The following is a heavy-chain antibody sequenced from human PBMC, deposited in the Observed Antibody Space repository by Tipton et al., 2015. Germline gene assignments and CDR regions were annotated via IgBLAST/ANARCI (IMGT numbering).Heavy chain of an antibody. CDR2: IYYSGST. J-gene: IGHJ5*02. D-gene: IGHD1-26*01. CDR3: SRAPPVGGPRGGWLDP. V-gene: IGHV4-61*01. CDR1: GGSVTSGSYY. Sequence: GLVKPSETLSLTCTVSGGSVTSGSYYWNWIRQPPGQGLEWIGYIYYSGSTSYNPSLKSRVTISTDTSKNQFSLKLNSVTAADTAVYYCSRAPPVGGPRGGWLDPWGQGTLVTVSS.